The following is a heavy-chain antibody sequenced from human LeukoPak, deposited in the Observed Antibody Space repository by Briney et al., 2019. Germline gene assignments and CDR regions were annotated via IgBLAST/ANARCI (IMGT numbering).Heavy chain of an antibody. CDR1: GFSFSNYG. CDR2: ITGSGGST. J-gene: IGHJ4*02. CDR3: ARVPRDGYQKGPRF. V-gene: IGHV3-23*01. D-gene: IGHD5-24*01. Sequence: GGTLRLSCAASGFSFSNYGMNWVRQAPGKGLEWVSGITGSGGSTYYAGSVKGRFTISRDNSKNTLYLQVNSLRAEDTAVYHCARVPRDGYQKGPRFRGQGTLVTVSS.